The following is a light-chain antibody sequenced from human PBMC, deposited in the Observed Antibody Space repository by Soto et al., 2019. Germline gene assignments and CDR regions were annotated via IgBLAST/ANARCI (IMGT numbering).Light chain of an antibody. CDR1: SSDIGDYNY. J-gene: IGLJ2*01. Sequence: QSVLTQPASVSGSPGQSITISCTGSSSDIGDYNYVSWYQQHPGKAPKLMIYEVSNRPSGVSNRFSGSKSGNTASLTISGLQAEDEADYYCSSYTSSSTCAFGGGTKLTVL. V-gene: IGLV2-14*01. CDR3: SSYTSSSTCA. CDR2: EVS.